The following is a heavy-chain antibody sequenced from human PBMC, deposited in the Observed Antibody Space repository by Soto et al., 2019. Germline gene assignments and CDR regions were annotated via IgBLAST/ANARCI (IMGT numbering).Heavy chain of an antibody. Sequence: QVQLVESGGGVVQPGRSLRLSCAASGFTFSSYGMHWVRQAPGKGLEWVAVISYDGSNKYYADSVKGRFTISRDNSKNTLYLQMNSLRAEDTAVYYCAKDRGGSYTALMDVWGQGTTVTVSS. V-gene: IGHV3-30*18. CDR2: ISYDGSNK. D-gene: IGHD1-26*01. CDR1: GFTFSSYG. J-gene: IGHJ6*02. CDR3: AKDRGGSYTALMDV.